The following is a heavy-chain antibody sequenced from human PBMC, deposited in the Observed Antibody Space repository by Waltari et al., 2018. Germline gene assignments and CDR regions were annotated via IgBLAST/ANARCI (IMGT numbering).Heavy chain of an antibody. CDR3: ARVQGQPRDWFDP. CDR2: IYYSGST. D-gene: IGHD6-13*01. V-gene: IGHV4-59*01. CDR1: GGSISSYY. J-gene: IGHJ5*02. Sequence: QVQLQESGPGLVKPSETLSLTCPVSGGSISSYYWSWIRQPPGKGLEWIGYIYYSGSTNYNPSLKSRVTISVDTSKNQFSLKLSSVTAADTAVYYCARVQGQPRDWFDPWGQGTLVTVSS.